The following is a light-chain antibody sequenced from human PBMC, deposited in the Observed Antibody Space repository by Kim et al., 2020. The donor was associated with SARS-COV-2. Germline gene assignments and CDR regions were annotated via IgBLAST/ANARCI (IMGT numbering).Light chain of an antibody. Sequence: QSALTQPASVSGSPGQSITISCTGTSSDVGGYNYVSWYHQHPGKAPKLMIYDVSKRPSGVSNRFSGSKSGNTASLTISGLQAEDEADYYCSSYTSSSTYVFGTGTKVTVL. V-gene: IGLV2-14*01. CDR3: SSYTSSSTYV. CDR1: SSDVGGYNY. CDR2: DVS. J-gene: IGLJ1*01.